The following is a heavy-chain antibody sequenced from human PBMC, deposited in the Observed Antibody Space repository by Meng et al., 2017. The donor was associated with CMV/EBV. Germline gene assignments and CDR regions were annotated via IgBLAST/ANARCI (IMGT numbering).Heavy chain of an antibody. CDR1: GGTFNSYA. CDR2: IIPIFGTA. V-gene: IGHV1-69*12. J-gene: IGHJ2*01. Sequence: QGQRGQFGADVKKPGSSVKVSCKASGGTFNSYAISWVLQAPGQGLEWMGGIIPIFGTANYAQKFQGRVTITADESTSTAYMELSSLRSEDTAVYYCASVTGIGWWYFDLWGRGTLVTVSS. CDR3: ASVTGIGWWYFDL. D-gene: IGHD1-20*01.